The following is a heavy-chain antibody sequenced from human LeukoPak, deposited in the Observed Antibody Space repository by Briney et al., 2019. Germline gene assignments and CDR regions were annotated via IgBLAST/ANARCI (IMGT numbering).Heavy chain of an antibody. V-gene: IGHV3-7*03. CDR3: ARVELRYFDWSRYFDY. D-gene: IGHD3-9*01. CDR1: GFTFSSYW. Sequence: GGSLRLSCAASGFTFSSYWMSWVRQAPGKGLEWEANIKQDGSEKYYVDSVKGRFTISRDNAKNSLYLQMNSLRAEDTAVYYCARVELRYFDWSRYFDYWGQGTLVTVSS. J-gene: IGHJ4*02. CDR2: IKQDGSEK.